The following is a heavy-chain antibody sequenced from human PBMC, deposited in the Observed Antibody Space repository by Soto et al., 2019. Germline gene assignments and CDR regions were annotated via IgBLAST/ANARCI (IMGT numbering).Heavy chain of an antibody. D-gene: IGHD3-22*01. CDR1: GITFSSYA. CDR2: VRGSVFGP. V-gene: IGHV3-23*01. J-gene: IGHJ4*02. CDR3: ANMEEGVVVPFDY. Sequence: GGSLRLSCVDSGITFSSYAMSWVRQAPGKGLEWVSTVRGSVFGPVYADSVKGRFTISRDNSKNTVYLQMDSLRDEDTAIYYCANMEEGVVVPFDYWGQGTLVTVSS.